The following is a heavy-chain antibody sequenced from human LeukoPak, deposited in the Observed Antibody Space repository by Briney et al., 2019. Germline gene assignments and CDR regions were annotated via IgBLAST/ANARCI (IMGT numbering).Heavy chain of an antibody. D-gene: IGHD3-10*01. J-gene: IGHJ4*02. V-gene: IGHV3-11*01. Sequence: GGSLRLSCAASGFTFSDYYMSWIRQAPGKGLEWVSYISSSGSTIYYADSVKGRFTISRDNAKNSLYLQMNSLRAEDTAVYYCARDSAMVRETFDYWGQGTLVTVSS. CDR2: ISSSGSTI. CDR3: ARDSAMVRETFDY. CDR1: GFTFSDYY.